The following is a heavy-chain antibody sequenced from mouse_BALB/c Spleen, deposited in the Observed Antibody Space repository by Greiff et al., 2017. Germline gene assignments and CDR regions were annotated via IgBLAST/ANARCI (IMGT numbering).Heavy chain of an antibody. D-gene: IGHD4-1*01. J-gene: IGHJ3*01. Sequence: VQLQQSGTVLARPGASVKMSCKASGYSFTSYWMHWVKQRPGQGLEWIGAIYPGNSDTSYNQKFKGKAKLTAVTSASTAYMELSSLTNEDSAVYYCTTELGRGVFAYWGQGTLVTVSA. CDR2: IYPGNSDT. CDR3: TTELGRGVFAY. CDR1: GYSFTSYW. V-gene: IGHV1-5*01.